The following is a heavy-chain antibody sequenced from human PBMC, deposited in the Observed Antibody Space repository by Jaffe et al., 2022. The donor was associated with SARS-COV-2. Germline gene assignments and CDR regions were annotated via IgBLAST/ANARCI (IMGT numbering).Heavy chain of an antibody. V-gene: IGHV3-49*03. CDR1: GFDFGDYS. CDR2: MRGRGYPAAP. D-gene: IGHD3-10*01. CDR3: TRTSTMIRGVAEY. Sequence: EVQLVESGGGLVQPGRSLRLSCTASGFDFGDYSMSWYRQTPGKGLVWVGFMRGRGYPAAPEYAASVKDRFTISRDDSKGIAYLHMSGLRTEDTGIYYCTRTSTMIRGVAEYWGQGTLVTVSS. J-gene: IGHJ4*02.